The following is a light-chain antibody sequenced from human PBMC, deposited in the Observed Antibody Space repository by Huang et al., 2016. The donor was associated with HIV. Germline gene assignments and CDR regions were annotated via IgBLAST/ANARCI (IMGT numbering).Light chain of an antibody. Sequence: DIVMTQSPLSLAVTPGESASISCRSSQSLLHSNGYNYLDWYLQKPGQSPQLLIYMGSNRVSGVPDRVSGSGTGTDFTLKSSRVEAEDVGVYYCMEALQTPLTFGPGTKVDIK. J-gene: IGKJ3*01. CDR3: MEALQTPLT. V-gene: IGKV2-28*01. CDR2: MGS. CDR1: QSLLHSNGYNY.